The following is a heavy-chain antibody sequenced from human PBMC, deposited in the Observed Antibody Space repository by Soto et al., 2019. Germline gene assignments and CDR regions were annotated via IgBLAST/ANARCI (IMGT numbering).Heavy chain of an antibody. CDR2: IYYSGST. Sequence: PSETLSLTCTVSGGSISSGGYYWSWIRQHPGKGLEWIGYIYYSGSTYYNPSLKSRVTISVDTSKNQFSLKLSSVTAADTAVYYCARRAAAGEFDYWGQGTLVTVSS. CDR3: ARRAAAGEFDY. D-gene: IGHD6-13*01. V-gene: IGHV4-31*03. J-gene: IGHJ4*02. CDR1: GGSISSGGYY.